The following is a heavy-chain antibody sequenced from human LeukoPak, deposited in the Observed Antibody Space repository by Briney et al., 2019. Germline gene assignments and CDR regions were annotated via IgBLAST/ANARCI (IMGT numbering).Heavy chain of an antibody. D-gene: IGHD3-9*01. CDR2: INWDGDIT. CDR1: GFSFSVYW. V-gene: IGHV3-43*01. CDR3: AKGNILTGPPDS. J-gene: IGHJ4*02. Sequence: GGSLRLSCAASGFSFSVYWMHWVRQAPGKGPVWVSLINWDGDITEYADSVKGRFAISRDNSKNSLFLQMNSLRTEDTALYYCAKGNILTGPPDSWGQGTLVTVSS.